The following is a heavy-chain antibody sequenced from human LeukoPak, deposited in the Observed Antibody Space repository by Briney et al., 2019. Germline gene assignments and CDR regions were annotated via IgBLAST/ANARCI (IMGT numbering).Heavy chain of an antibody. V-gene: IGHV3-21*01. CDR1: GFTFGSYS. CDR3: ARDRGYSYEFDY. J-gene: IGHJ4*02. Sequence: GGSLRLFCAASGFTFGSYSMNWVRQAPAKGLEWVSSISSSSSYIYYADSVKGRFTISRDNAKNSLYLQMNSLRAEDTAVYYCARDRGYSYEFDYWGQGTLVTVSS. CDR2: ISSSSSYI. D-gene: IGHD5-18*01.